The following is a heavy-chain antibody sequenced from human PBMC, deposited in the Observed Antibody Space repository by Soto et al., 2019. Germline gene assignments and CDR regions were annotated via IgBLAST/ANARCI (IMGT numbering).Heavy chain of an antibody. J-gene: IGHJ4*02. V-gene: IGHV4-38-2*02. CDR2: IYHSGTT. CDR3: ARGMNPQDY. Sequence: PSETLSLTCNVSGFSISSGFYWGWVRQPPGKGLEWIGAIYHSGTTYFNPSLTSRVTMAIDTSKNQFSLSLASVAAADTAMYYCARGMNPQDYWGQGTLVTVSS. CDR1: GFSISSGFY. D-gene: IGHD6-13*01.